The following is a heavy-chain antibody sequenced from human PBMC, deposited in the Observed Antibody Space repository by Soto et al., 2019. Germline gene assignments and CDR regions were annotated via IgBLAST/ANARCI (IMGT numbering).Heavy chain of an antibody. D-gene: IGHD6-19*01. Sequence: PGGSLRLSCAASGFTFSSYSMNWVRQAPGKGLEWVSSISSSSSYIYYADSVKGRFTISRDNAKNSLYLQMNSLRAEDTAVYYCARASVGSSGYRVGYMDVWGKGTTVTVSS. CDR1: GFTFSSYS. J-gene: IGHJ6*03. CDR3: ARASVGSSGYRVGYMDV. CDR2: ISSSSSYI. V-gene: IGHV3-21*01.